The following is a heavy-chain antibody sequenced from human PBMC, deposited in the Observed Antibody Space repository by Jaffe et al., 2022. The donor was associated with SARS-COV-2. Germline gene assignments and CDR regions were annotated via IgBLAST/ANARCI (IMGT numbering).Heavy chain of an antibody. CDR2: IWYNGSNK. D-gene: IGHD3-22*01. J-gene: IGHJ4*02. CDR3: VRGSSSYIDY. V-gene: IGHV3-33*01. CDR1: GFTFSSYG. Sequence: QVQLVESGGGVVQPGRSLRLSCVASGFTFSSYGMHWVRQAPGKGLEWVAIIWYNGSNKYYADSVKGRFTISRDNSKNTLYLQMNSLTGEDTAVYYCVRGSSSYIDYWGQGTLVTVSS.